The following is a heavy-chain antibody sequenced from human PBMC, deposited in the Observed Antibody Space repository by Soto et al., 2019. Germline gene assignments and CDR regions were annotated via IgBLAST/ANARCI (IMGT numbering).Heavy chain of an antibody. D-gene: IGHD6-19*01. J-gene: IGHJ3*02. CDR3: ARGAAVAGKDAFEI. Sequence: QVQLVQSGAEVKKPGASVKVSCKASGYTFTNYGISWVRQAPGQGLEWMGWISVYNGNTNYAQKLQGRVTMTTDTTTNTAHMELRSLRSGDTAVYYWARGAAVAGKDAFEILGQGAMVTVPS. V-gene: IGHV1-18*01. CDR1: GYTFTNYG. CDR2: ISVYNGNT.